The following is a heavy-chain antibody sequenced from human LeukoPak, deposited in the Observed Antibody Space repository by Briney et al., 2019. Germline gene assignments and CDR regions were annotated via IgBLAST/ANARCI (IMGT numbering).Heavy chain of an antibody. CDR1: GFTFSSYA. V-gene: IGHV3-30*04. D-gene: IGHD4-17*01. CDR3: ARGQVYGDYLDY. J-gene: IGHJ4*02. Sequence: GGSLRLSCAASGFTFSSYAMHWVRQAPGKGLEWVAVISYDGSNKYYADSVKGRFTISRDNSKNTLYLQMNSLRAEDTAVYYCARGQVYGDYLDYWGQGTLVTVSS. CDR2: ISYDGSNK.